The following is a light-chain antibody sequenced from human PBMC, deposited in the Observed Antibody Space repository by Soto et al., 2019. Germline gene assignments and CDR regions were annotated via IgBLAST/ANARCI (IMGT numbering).Light chain of an antibody. CDR2: EVS. Sequence: QSVLTQPASVSGSPGQSITIPCTGTSSDIGAYNFVSWYQQHPGKVPKVIIYEVSNRPSGVPDRFSGSKSGNTASLTISGLQADDEADYYCNSFTSRNTLVFGGGTKVTVL. V-gene: IGLV2-14*01. J-gene: IGLJ3*02. CDR3: NSFTSRNTLV. CDR1: SSDIGAYNF.